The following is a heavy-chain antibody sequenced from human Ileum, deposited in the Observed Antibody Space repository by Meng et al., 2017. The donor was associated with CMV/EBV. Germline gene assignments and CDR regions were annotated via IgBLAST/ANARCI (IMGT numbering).Heavy chain of an antibody. V-gene: IGHV4-61*01. Sequence: SETLSLTCTVSGASLSSANYYWTWVRQPPGKGLEWIGYISYNGKTNYNPSLKSRVTITGDASKNQFSLNLNSVTAADTALYYCAAESMVPVSRYFYYVMDGWGQGTTVTVSS. CDR3: AAESMVPVSRYFYYVMDG. J-gene: IGHJ6*02. D-gene: IGHD2-15*01. CDR1: GASLSSANYY. CDR2: ISYNGKT.